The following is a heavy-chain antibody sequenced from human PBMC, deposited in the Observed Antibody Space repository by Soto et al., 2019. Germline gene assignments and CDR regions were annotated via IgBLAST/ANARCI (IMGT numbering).Heavy chain of an antibody. CDR1: GFTFGDYA. D-gene: IGHD2-21*01. CDR2: IRSKAYGGTT. J-gene: IGHJ4*02. Sequence: PGGSLRLSCTASGFTFGDYAMSWFRQAPGKGLEWVGFIRSKAYGGTTEYAASVKGRFTISRDDSKSIAYLQMNSLKTADTAVYYCARDSGRDGYNLIDYWGQGTLVTVSS. CDR3: ARDSGRDGYNLIDY. V-gene: IGHV3-49*03.